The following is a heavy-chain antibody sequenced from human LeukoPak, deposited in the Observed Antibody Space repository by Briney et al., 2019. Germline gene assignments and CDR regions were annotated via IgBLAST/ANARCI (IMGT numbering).Heavy chain of an antibody. V-gene: IGHV1-69*13. CDR1: GGTFSSYA. D-gene: IGHD3-22*01. CDR2: IIPIFGTA. CDR3: ARHYYDSSGYYYARLGFGY. J-gene: IGHJ4*02. Sequence: SVKVSCKASGGTFSSYAISWVRQAPGQGLEWMGGIIPIFGTANYAQKFQGRVTITADESTSTAYMELSSLRSEDTAVYYCARHYYDSSGYYYARLGFGYWGQGTLVTVSS.